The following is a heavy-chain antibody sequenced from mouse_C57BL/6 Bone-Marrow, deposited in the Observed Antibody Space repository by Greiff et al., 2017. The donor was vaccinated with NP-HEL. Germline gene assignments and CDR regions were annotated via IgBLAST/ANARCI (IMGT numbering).Heavy chain of an antibody. CDR2: IWSGGST. J-gene: IGHJ4*01. CDR3: ARTTTVVANYAMDY. Sequence: QVHVKQSGPGLVQPSQSLSITCTVSGFSLTSYGVHWVRQSPGKGLEWLGVIWSGGSTDYNAAFISRLSISKDNSKSQVFFKMNSLQADDTAIYYCARTTTVVANYAMDYWGQGTSVTVSS. D-gene: IGHD1-1*01. CDR1: GFSLTSYG. V-gene: IGHV2-2*01.